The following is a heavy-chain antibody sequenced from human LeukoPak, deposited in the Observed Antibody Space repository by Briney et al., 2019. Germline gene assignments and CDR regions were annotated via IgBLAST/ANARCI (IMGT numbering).Heavy chain of an antibody. CDR1: GYTFSTYG. CDR2: INPHNGIT. V-gene: IGHV1-18*01. Sequence: ASVKLSCKPSGYTFSTYGITWVRQAPGQGLEWVGWINPHNGITNYAQNLQGRATVTTDASTSTAYMELRNLRSDDTALYYCARATRSFYYYMDVWGKGTTVTVS. CDR3: ARATRSFYYYMDV. D-gene: IGHD6-13*01. J-gene: IGHJ6*03.